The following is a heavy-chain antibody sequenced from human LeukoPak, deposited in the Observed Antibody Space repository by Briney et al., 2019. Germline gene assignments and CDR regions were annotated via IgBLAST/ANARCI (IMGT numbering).Heavy chain of an antibody. J-gene: IGHJ4*02. CDR2: INPSGGST. Sequence: GASVKVSCKASGYTFTSYYMHWVRQAPGQGLEWMGIINPSGGSTSYAQKFQGRVTMTRDTSTSTVYMELSSLRSEDTAVYYCARDLRRDYYDSSGPRDYWGQGTLVTVSS. CDR1: GYTFTSYY. CDR3: ARDLRRDYYDSSGPRDY. V-gene: IGHV1-46*01. D-gene: IGHD3-22*01.